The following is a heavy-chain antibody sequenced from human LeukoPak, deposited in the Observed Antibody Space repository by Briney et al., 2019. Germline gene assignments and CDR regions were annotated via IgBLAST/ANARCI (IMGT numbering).Heavy chain of an antibody. CDR1: GFTFRSYG. J-gene: IGHJ4*02. CDR3: ARAYSGSDIFDY. Sequence: GGSLRLSCAASGFTFRSYGMHWVRQAPGKGLEWVAVIWYDGSNKYYADSVKGRFTISRDNSKNTLYLQMNSLRAEDTAVYYCARAYSGSDIFDYWGQGTLVTVSS. CDR2: IWYDGSNK. D-gene: IGHD1-26*01. V-gene: IGHV3-33*08.